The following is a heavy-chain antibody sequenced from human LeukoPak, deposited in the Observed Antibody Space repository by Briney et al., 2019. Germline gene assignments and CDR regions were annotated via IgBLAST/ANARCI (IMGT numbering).Heavy chain of an antibody. CDR1: GYTFTGYY. CDR3: ARLLGRLNDYVWGSYRYVDY. J-gene: IGHJ4*02. D-gene: IGHD3-16*02. V-gene: IGHV1-2*02. CDR2: INPNSGGT. Sequence: ASVKVSCKASGYTFTGYYMHWVRQAPGQGLEWMGWINPNSGGTNYAQKLQGRVTMTTDTSTSTAYMELRSLRSDDTAVYYCARLLGRLNDYVWGSYRYVDYWGQGTLVTVSS.